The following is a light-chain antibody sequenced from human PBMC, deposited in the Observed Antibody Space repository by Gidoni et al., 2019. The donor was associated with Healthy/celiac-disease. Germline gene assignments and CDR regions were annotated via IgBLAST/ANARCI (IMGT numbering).Light chain of an antibody. V-gene: IGKV1-33*01. CDR3: QQYDNLPSIT. Sequence: DIHMTQSPSSLSASVGDRVTITCQASQDISNYLNWYQQKPGKAPKLLIYDASNLETGVPSRCSGSGSGTDFTFTISSLQPEDIATYYCQQYDNLPSITFGQGTRLEIK. J-gene: IGKJ5*01. CDR2: DAS. CDR1: QDISNY.